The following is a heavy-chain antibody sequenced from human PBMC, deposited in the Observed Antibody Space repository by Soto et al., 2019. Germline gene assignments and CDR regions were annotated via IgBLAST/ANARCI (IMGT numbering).Heavy chain of an antibody. CDR1: GFSLSTTGAG. V-gene: IGHV2-5*02. Sequence: QITLKESGPTLVKPTQTLTLTCIFSGFSLSTTGAGVGWIRQPPGKALEWLGIIYWDDDKRYSPSVKSRLTITNDTTKNQGVLTMTNMDPADTATYYCAHRRHPYYDSSGFGAFDVWGQGTMVTVAS. J-gene: IGHJ3*01. D-gene: IGHD3-22*01. CDR2: IYWDDDK. CDR3: AHRRHPYYDSSGFGAFDV.